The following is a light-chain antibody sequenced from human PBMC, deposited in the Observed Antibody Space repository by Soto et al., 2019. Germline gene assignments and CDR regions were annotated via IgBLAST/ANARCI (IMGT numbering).Light chain of an antibody. J-gene: IGKJ5*01. CDR2: DVS. Sequence: EIVLTQSPGILALSPRERATLSCRASQSVSSSSLGWYQQKPGQAPRLLMYDVSTRATDIPDRFSGSGSGTEFTLIISRLEPEDFAVYYCQQYGSSRITFGQGTRLEIK. CDR3: QQYGSSRIT. V-gene: IGKV3-20*01. CDR1: QSVSSSS.